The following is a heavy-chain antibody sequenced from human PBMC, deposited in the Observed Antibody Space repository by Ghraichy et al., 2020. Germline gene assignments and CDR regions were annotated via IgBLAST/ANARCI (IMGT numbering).Heavy chain of an antibody. CDR3: ARGRVGYSYGYGYYYYGMDV. V-gene: IGHV4-34*01. J-gene: IGHJ6*02. CDR1: GGSFSGYY. D-gene: IGHD5-18*01. Sequence: SETLSLTCAVYGGSFSGYYWSWIRQPPGKGLEWIGEINHSGSTNYNPSLKSRVTISVDTSKNQFSLKLSSVTAADTAVYYCARGRVGYSYGYGYYYYGMDVWGQGTTVTVSS. CDR2: INHSGST.